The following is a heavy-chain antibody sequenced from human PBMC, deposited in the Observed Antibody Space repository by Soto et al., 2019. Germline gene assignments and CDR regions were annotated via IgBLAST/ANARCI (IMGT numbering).Heavy chain of an antibody. J-gene: IGHJ6*02. CDR2: INAGNGNT. CDR3: SGSYSYYGMDV. CDR1: GYTFTSYA. V-gene: IGHV1-3*01. D-gene: IGHD3-10*01. Sequence: ASVKVSCKASGYTFTSYAMHWVRQAPGQRLEWMGWINAGNGNTKYSQKFQGRVTITRDTSASTAYMELSSLRSEDTAVYYCSGSYSYYGMDVWGQGTTVTVSS.